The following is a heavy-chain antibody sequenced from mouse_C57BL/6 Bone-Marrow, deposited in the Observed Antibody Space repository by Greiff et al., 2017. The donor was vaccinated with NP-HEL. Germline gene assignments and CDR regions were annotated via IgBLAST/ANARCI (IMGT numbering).Heavy chain of an antibody. CDR2: IDPEDGDT. J-gene: IGHJ1*03. Sequence: VQLQQSGAELVRPGASVKLSCTASGFNIKDYYMHWVKQRPEQGLEWIGRIDPEDGDTEYAPKFQGKATMTADTSSNTAYLQLSSLTSEDTAVYYCTTSGLRRYWYFDVWGTGTTVTVSS. CDR1: GFNIKDYY. V-gene: IGHV14-1*01. CDR3: TTSGLRRYWYFDV. D-gene: IGHD2-2*01.